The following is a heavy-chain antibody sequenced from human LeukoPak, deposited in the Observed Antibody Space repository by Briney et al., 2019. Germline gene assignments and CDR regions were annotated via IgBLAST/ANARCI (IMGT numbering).Heavy chain of an antibody. V-gene: IGHV1-69*13. D-gene: IGHD3-22*01. J-gene: IGHJ1*01. CDR3: ARDQVTMIPSYFQH. CDR1: GYTFIDYA. CDR2: IIPIFGTA. Sequence: GASVKVSCKASGYTFIDYAINWVRQAPGQGLEWMGGIIPIFGTANYAQKFQGRVTITADESTSTAYMELSSLRSEDTAVYYCARDQVTMIPSYFQHWGQGTLVTVSS.